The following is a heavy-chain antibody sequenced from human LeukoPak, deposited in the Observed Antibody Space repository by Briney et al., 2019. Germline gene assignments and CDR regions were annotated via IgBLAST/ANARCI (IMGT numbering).Heavy chain of an antibody. CDR3: ARDENSSSGGGWFDP. V-gene: IGHV4-61*02. D-gene: IGHD6-6*01. CDR1: GGSISSGDYY. CDR2: IYTSGST. J-gene: IGHJ5*02. Sequence: SETLSLTCTVSGGSISSGDYYWSWIRQPAGKGLEWIGRIYTSGSTNYNPSLKSRVTISVDTSKNQFSLKLSSVTAADTAVYYCARDENSSSGGGWFDPWGQGTLVTVSS.